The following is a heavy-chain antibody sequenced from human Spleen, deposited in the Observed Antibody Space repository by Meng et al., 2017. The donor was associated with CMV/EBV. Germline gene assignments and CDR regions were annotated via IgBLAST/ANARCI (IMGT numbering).Heavy chain of an antibody. CDR1: GYTFTGHGYY. V-gene: IGHV1-2*02. CDR2: INPNSGDT. Sequence: ASVKVSCKASGYTFTGHGYYVHWVRQAPGQGLEWMGWINPNSGDTKYAQKFQGRVTMTRDTSISTAYMEVTGLRSDDTAIYYCARRYITAAFYGMDVWGLGTTVTVSS. J-gene: IGHJ6*02. CDR3: ARRYITAAFYGMDV. D-gene: IGHD6-13*01.